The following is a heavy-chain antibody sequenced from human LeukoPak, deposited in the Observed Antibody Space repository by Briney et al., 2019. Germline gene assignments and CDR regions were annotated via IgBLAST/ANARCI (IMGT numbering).Heavy chain of an antibody. Sequence: GRSLRLSCAVYGFTLTSYGIHWVRQAPGKGLEWVAVVSHDGGTVHYADSVKGPFTISTANSQNTLYLQMHSLRAEHPPVYYCAKDLHPYRSSSHPCAFDIWGQGTMVTVSS. CDR2: VSHDGGTV. D-gene: IGHD6-6*01. V-gene: IGHV3-30-3*01. CDR1: GFTLTSYG. CDR3: AKDLHPYRSSSHPCAFDI. J-gene: IGHJ3*02.